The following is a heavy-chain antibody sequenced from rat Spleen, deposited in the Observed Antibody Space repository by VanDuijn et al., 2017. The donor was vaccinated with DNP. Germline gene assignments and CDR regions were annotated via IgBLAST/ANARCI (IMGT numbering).Heavy chain of an antibody. D-gene: IGHD5-1*01. CDR1: GFTFSDYY. J-gene: IGHJ2*01. Sequence: EVQLVESGGGLVQPGRSLKLSCAASGFTFSDYYIAWVRQSPKKGLEWVATISSDGSDTYYLDSVKGRFTISRDNAKSTLYLQMNSLRSEDTATYYCRTGSDYWGQGVMVTVSS. CDR2: ISSDGSDT. CDR3: RTGSDY. V-gene: IGHV5-7*01.